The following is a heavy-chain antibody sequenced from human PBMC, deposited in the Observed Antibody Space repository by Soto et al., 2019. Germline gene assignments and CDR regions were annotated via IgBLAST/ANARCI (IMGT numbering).Heavy chain of an antibody. V-gene: IGHV4-34*01. CDR3: ARVNGVMLYYYYGMDV. J-gene: IGHJ6*02. CDR1: GGSFSGYY. CDR2: INHSGST. D-gene: IGHD2-8*01. Sequence: QVQLQQWGAGLLKPSETLSLTCAVYGGSFSGYYWSWIRQPPGKGLEWIGEINHSGSTNYNPSLKSRVTISVDTSKNQVSLKLSSVTAADTAVYYCARVNGVMLYYYYGMDVWCQGTTVTVSS.